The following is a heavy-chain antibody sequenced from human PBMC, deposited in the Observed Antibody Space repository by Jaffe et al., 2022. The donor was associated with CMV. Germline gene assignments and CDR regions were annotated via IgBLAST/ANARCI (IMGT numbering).Heavy chain of an antibody. CDR2: INPNSGGT. CDR1: GYTFTGYY. D-gene: IGHD6-6*01. J-gene: IGHJ6*02. CDR3: ARDSAPGAYSSSSSYYYYYGMDV. V-gene: IGHV1-2*02. Sequence: QVQLVQSGAEVKKPGASVKVSCKASGYTFTGYYMHWVRQAPGQGLEWMGWINPNSGGTNYAQKFQGRVTMTRDTSISTAYMELSRLRSDDTAVYYCARDSAPGAYSSSSSYYYYYGMDVWGQGTTVTVSS.